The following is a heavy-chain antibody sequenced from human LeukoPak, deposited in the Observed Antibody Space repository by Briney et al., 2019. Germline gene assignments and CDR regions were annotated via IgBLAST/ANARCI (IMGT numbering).Heavy chain of an antibody. CDR1: GFTFSNYA. J-gene: IGHJ4*02. Sequence: GGSLRLSCAASGFTFSNYAMSWVRQALGKGLEWVSAISGSGGSTYYADSVRGRFTISRDNSKNTLSLQMNSLRAEDTAVYYCAKTLSGYYGSGSYDYWGQGTLVTVSS. CDR3: AKTLSGYYGSGSYDY. V-gene: IGHV3-23*01. CDR2: ISGSGGST. D-gene: IGHD3-10*01.